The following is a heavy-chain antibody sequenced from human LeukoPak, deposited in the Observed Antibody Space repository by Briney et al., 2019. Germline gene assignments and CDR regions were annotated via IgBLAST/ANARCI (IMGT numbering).Heavy chain of an antibody. D-gene: IGHD3-10*01. CDR3: ARGMGLSGNWFDP. V-gene: IGHV1-69*13. Sequence: SVTVSFKASGGTFSIYAISWVRQAPGQGLEWMGGIIPIFGTANYAQKFQGRVTITADESTSTAYMDLSSLRSEDTAVYYCARGMGLSGNWFDPWGQGTLVTVSS. CDR1: GGTFSIYA. J-gene: IGHJ5*02. CDR2: IIPIFGTA.